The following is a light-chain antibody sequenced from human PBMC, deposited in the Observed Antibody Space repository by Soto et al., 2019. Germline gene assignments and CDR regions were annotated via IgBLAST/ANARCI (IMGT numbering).Light chain of an antibody. CDR3: QQYSISYT. CDR1: QSVSRSQ. CDR2: GVS. V-gene: IGKV3-20*01. Sequence: EIVMTHSPATLSVSPCERATLSCRASQSVSRSQLAWYQQKTGQAPRLLIYGVSSRATGIPDRFSGSGSGTDFTLTISRLEPEDFAVYYCQQYSISYTFGQGTKVDIK. J-gene: IGKJ2*01.